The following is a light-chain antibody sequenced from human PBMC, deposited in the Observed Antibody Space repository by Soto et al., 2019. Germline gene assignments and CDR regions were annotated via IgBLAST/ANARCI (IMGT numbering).Light chain of an antibody. CDR3: QSYDSSLTAVV. Sequence: QAVVTQPPSVSGAPGQRVTISCTGSSSNIGAGYDVHWYQQLPGTAPKLLMYGNSDRPSGVPDRISGSKSGASASLAITGLQAEDEADYYCQSYDSSLTAVVFGGGTKLTVL. V-gene: IGLV1-40*03. J-gene: IGLJ2*01. CDR1: SSNIGAGYD. CDR2: GNS.